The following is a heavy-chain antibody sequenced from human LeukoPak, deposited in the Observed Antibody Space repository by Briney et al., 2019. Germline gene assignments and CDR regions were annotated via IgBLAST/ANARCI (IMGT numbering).Heavy chain of an antibody. J-gene: IGHJ3*02. CDR3: ARDGSQDAFDI. CDR2: INPSGGST. Sequence: GASVKVSCKASGYTFTSYYMHWVRQAPGQGLEWMGIINPSGGSTSYAQKFQGRVTMTRDMSTSTVYMELSSLRSEDTAVYYCARDGSQDAFDIWGQGTMVTVSS. V-gene: IGHV1-46*01. CDR1: GYTFTSYY. D-gene: IGHD1-26*01.